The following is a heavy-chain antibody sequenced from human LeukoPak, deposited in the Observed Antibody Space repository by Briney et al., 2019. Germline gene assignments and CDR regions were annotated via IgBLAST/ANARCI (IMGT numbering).Heavy chain of an antibody. D-gene: IGHD2-15*01. CDR2: MNPNSGNT. Sequence: ASVKVSCKASGYTCTSYDINWVRQATGQGLEWMGWMNPNSGNTGYAQKFQGRVTMTRNTSISTAYMELSSLRSEDTAVYYCAFGGNYCSGGSCYLRDYWGQGTLVTVSS. CDR1: GYTCTSYD. V-gene: IGHV1-8*01. J-gene: IGHJ4*02. CDR3: AFGGNYCSGGSCYLRDY.